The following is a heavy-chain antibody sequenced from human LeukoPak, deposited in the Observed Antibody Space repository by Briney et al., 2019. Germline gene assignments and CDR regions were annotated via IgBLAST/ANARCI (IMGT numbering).Heavy chain of an antibody. CDR1: GGSISSYY. CDR2: IYYSGST. D-gene: IGHD3-22*01. CDR3: VRQHYYDSCLDY. J-gene: IGHJ4*02. Sequence: SETLSLTCTVSGGSISSYYWSWIRQPPGKGLEWIGYIYYSGSTNYNPSLKSRVTISVDTSKNQFSLKLSSVTAADTAVYYCVRQHYYDSCLDYWGQGTLVTVSS. V-gene: IGHV4-59*08.